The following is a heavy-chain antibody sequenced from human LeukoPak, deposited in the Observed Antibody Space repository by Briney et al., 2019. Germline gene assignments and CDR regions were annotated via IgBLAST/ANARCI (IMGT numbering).Heavy chain of an antibody. J-gene: IGHJ4*02. CDR1: GFTFSSYW. Sequence: PGGSLRLSCAASGFTFSSYWFHWVRQAPGKGLVWVSRINTDGTSTSYADSVKGRFTIARDNAKNSLYLQMNSLRAEDTAVYYCARGSGWNYFDYWGQGTLVTVSS. CDR3: ARGSGWNYFDY. D-gene: IGHD6-19*01. CDR2: INTDGTST. V-gene: IGHV3-74*01.